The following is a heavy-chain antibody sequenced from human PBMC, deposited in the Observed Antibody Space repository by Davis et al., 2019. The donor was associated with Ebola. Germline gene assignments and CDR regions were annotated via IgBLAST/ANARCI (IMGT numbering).Heavy chain of an antibody. CDR1: GYSISSGYY. Sequence: PSETLSLTCTVSGYSISSGYYWSWIRQPPGKGLEWIGEINHSGSTNYNPSLKSRVTISVDTSKNQFSLKLSSVTAADTAVYYCARVRGYSYRARYYGMDVWGQGTTVTVSS. D-gene: IGHD5-18*01. CDR3: ARVRGYSYRARYYGMDV. V-gene: IGHV4-38-2*02. J-gene: IGHJ6*02. CDR2: INHSGST.